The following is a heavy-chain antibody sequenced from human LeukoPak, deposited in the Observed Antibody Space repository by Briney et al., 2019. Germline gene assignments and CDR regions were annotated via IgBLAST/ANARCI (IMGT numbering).Heavy chain of an antibody. J-gene: IGHJ4*02. CDR2: ISSASNNI. V-gene: IGHV3-48*04. D-gene: IGHD2-21*02. CDR3: ARGGDSWEEGPPETFDH. CDR1: GFTFAYYG. Sequence: GGSLRLSCGVSGFTFAYYGMNWVRQAPGKGLECLSYISSASNNIYYADSVKGRFTISRDNAKNSLYLQMNSLRAEDTAVYYCARGGDSWEEGPPETFDHWGQGTLVTVSS.